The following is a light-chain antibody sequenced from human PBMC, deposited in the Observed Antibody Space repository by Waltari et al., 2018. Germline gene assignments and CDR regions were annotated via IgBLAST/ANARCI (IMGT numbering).Light chain of an antibody. CDR3: QQSYSTLGT. CDR2: GAS. V-gene: IGKV1-16*01. CDR1: QGISKF. J-gene: IGKJ1*01. Sequence: DIQMTQSPSSLAASVGDRVTITCRASQGISKFLAWFRQKPGKAPEYLIYGASSLQSGVPSRFSGSGSGTDFTLTISSLQPEDFATYYCQQSYSTLGTFGQGTKVEIK.